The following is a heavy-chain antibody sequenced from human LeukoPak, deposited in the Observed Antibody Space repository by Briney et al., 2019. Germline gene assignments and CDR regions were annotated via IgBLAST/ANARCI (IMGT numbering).Heavy chain of an antibody. Sequence: GGSLRLSCAASGFTFSRYWMSWVRQAPGKGLEWVANIKQDESEKYYVDSVKGRFTISRDNAKNSLYLQMNSLRAGDTAVYFCAKYPYDSSGYYVDNWGQGTRVTVSS. J-gene: IGHJ4*02. V-gene: IGHV3-7*03. D-gene: IGHD3-22*01. CDR1: GFTFSRYW. CDR2: IKQDESEK. CDR3: AKYPYDSSGYYVDN.